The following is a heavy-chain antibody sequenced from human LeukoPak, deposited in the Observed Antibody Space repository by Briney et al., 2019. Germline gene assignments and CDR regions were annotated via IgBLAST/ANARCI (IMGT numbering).Heavy chain of an antibody. V-gene: IGHV3-48*03. CDR2: ISSSGSTI. J-gene: IGHJ3*02. CDR1: GFTFSSYE. D-gene: IGHD2-2*01. Sequence: GGSLRLSCAASGFTFSSYEMNWVRQAPGKGLEWVSYISSSGSTICYADSVKGRFTISRDNAKNSLYLQMNSLRAEDTAVHYCARDPSVVVPAAMGAFDIWGQGTMVTVSS. CDR3: ARDPSVVVPAAMGAFDI.